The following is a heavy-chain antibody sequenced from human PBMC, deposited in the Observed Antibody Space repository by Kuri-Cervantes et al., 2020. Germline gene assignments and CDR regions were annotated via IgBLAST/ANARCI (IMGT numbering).Heavy chain of an antibody. Sequence: LSLTCAASGFPFSSFGMHWVRQAPGKGLKWVAFIRYDGGNTNYPDSVKGRFTISRDNSKNTLYLQMNSLRAEDSAIYYCARDRVAARPGWFDPWGQGALVTVSS. J-gene: IGHJ5*02. V-gene: IGHV3-33*08. CDR1: GFPFSSFG. CDR2: IRYDGGNT. D-gene: IGHD6-6*01. CDR3: ARDRVAARPGWFDP.